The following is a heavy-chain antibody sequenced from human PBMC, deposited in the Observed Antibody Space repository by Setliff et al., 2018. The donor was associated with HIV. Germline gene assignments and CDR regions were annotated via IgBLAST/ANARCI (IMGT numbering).Heavy chain of an antibody. V-gene: IGHV3-21*04. D-gene: IGHD5-18*01. CDR3: ARVANSRGYSYDFDS. CDR1: GFTFSSHS. Sequence: PGGSLRLSCVASGFTFSSHSLNWVRQAPGKGLEWISYIDTTSRSTYYAESVKGRFTISRDNAKNSLYLQMNSLRAEDTAVYYCARVANSRGYSYDFDSWGQGTLVTVSS. CDR2: IDTTSRST. J-gene: IGHJ4*02.